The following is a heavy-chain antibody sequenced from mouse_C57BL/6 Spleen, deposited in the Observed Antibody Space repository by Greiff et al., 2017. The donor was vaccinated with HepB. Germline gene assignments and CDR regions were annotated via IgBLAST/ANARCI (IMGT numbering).Heavy chain of an antibody. CDR3: ARGGSSHYFDY. Sequence: QVQLQQPGTELVKPGASVKLSCKASGYTFTSYWMPWVKQRPGQGLEWIGNINPSNGGTNYNEKFKSKATRTVDKSSSTAYMQLSSLTSEDSAVYYCARGGSSHYFDYWGQGTTLTVSS. V-gene: IGHV1-53*01. CDR2: INPSNGGT. CDR1: GYTFTSYW. D-gene: IGHD1-1*01. J-gene: IGHJ2*01.